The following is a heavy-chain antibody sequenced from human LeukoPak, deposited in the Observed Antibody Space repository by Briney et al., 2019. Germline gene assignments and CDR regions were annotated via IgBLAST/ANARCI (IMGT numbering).Heavy chain of an antibody. CDR1: GFTFSSYS. J-gene: IGHJ4*02. V-gene: IGHV3-21*01. CDR2: ISSSSSYI. CDR3: ARDRRESEILYYFDY. Sequence: GGSLRLSCAASGFTFSSYSMNWVRQAPGKWLEWVSSISSSSSYIYYADSVKGRFTISRDNAKNSLYLQMNSLRAEDTAVYYCARDRRESEILYYFDYWGQGTLVTVSS. D-gene: IGHD2/OR15-2a*01.